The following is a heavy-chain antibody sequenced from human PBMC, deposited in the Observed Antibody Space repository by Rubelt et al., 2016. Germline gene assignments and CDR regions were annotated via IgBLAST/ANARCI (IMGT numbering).Heavy chain of an antibody. CDR3: ARQGRLGRYFDL. V-gene: IGHV4-39*01. J-gene: IGHJ2*01. CDR2: T. Sequence: TYYNPSLKSRVTISVDTSKNQFSLKLSSVTAADTAVYYCARQGRLGRYFDLWGRGTLVTVSS. D-gene: IGHD3-9*01.